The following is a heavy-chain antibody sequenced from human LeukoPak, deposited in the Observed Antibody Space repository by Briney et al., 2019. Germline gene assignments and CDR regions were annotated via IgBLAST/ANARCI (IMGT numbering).Heavy chain of an antibody. J-gene: IGHJ4*02. CDR1: GYTFTTHD. D-gene: IGHD7-27*01. V-gene: IGHV1-8*01. CDR3: VRTPPNWGFNY. Sequence: ASVKVSCKASGYTFTTHDINWVRQATGQGLEWLGWMSPNSGDTGYAQKFQGRVTMTSDSSISTAYMELSSLRSEDTAIYYCVRTPPNWGFNYWGQGTLVTVSS. CDR2: MSPNSGDT.